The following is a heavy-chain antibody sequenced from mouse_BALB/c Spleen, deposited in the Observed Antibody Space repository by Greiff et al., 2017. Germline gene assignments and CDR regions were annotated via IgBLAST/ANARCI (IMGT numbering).Heavy chain of an antibody. J-gene: IGHJ4*01. V-gene: IGHV14-3*02. CDR3: AREEGGYGSSYGMDY. D-gene: IGHD1-1*01. CDR2: IDPANGNT. Sequence: EVHLVESGAELVKPGASVKLSCTASGFNIKDTYMHWVKQRPEQGLEWIGRIDPANGNTKYDPKFQGKATITADTSSNTAYLQLSSLTSEDTAVYYCAREEGGYGSSYGMDYWGQGTSVTVSS. CDR1: GFNIKDTY.